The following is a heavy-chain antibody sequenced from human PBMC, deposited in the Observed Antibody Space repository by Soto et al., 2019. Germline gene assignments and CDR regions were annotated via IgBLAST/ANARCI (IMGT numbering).Heavy chain of an antibody. Sequence: GGSLRLSCAASGFTVSSNYMTWVRQAPGKGLEWVSVISSGGSTYYADSVKGRFTVSRDNSKNTLYLQMNSLRAEDTAVYYCARGANKENDHWGQGTLVTVSS. CDR3: ARGANKENDH. J-gene: IGHJ4*02. CDR1: GFTVSSNY. CDR2: ISSGGST. V-gene: IGHV3-66*01.